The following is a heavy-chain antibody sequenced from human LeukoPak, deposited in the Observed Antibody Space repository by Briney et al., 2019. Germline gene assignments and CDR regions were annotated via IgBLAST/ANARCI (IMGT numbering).Heavy chain of an antibody. Sequence: SETLFLTCTVSGGSISSYYWSWIRQPPGKGLEWIGYIYYSGSTNYNPSLKSRVTISVDTSKNQFSLKLSSVTAADTAVYYCARQGYYYDSSGYSTFDYWGQGTLVTVSS. V-gene: IGHV4-59*08. CDR3: ARQGYYYDSSGYSTFDY. D-gene: IGHD3-22*01. CDR2: IYYSGST. J-gene: IGHJ4*02. CDR1: GGSISSYY.